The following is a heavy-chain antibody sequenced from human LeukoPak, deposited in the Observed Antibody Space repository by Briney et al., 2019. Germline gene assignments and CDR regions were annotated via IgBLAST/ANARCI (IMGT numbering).Heavy chain of an antibody. CDR1: GFTFSSYG. J-gene: IGHJ5*02. D-gene: IGHD3-10*01. CDR3: ARNLPERSKLITMIRGVRSWFDP. Sequence: GGTLRLSCAASGFTFSSYGMSWVRQAPGKGLEWVSVISSGGSTHYADSVKGRFTISRDNSKNTLYLQMNSLRVEDTAVYYCARNLPERSKLITMIRGVRSWFDPWGQGTLVTVSS. V-gene: IGHV3-53*01. CDR2: ISSGGST.